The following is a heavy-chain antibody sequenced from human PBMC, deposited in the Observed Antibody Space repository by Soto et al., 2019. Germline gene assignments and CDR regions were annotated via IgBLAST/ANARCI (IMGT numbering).Heavy chain of an antibody. D-gene: IGHD4-17*01. CDR1: GFTFSNAW. CDR2: IKSKTDGGTT. V-gene: IGHV3-15*01. J-gene: IGHJ5*02. CDR3: TTDPPGGDYLLNANWFDP. Sequence: EVQLVESGGGLVKPGGSLRLSCAASGFTFSNAWMSWVRQAPGKGLEWVGRIKSKTDGGTTDYAAPVKGRFTISRDESKNTLYLQMNSLKTEDTAVYYCTTDPPGGDYLLNANWFDPWGQGTLVTVSS.